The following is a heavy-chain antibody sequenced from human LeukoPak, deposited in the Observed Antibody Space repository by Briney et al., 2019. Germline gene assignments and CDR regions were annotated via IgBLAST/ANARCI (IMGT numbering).Heavy chain of an antibody. Sequence: PSETLSLTCTVPGGSISSYNWSWIRQPPGKGLEWIGYIYYSGSTNYNPSLKSRVTISVDTSKNQFSLKLSSVTAADTAVYYCARHPAPYCGGDCYSTFWFDPWGQGTLVTVSS. J-gene: IGHJ5*02. CDR1: GGSISSYN. CDR2: IYYSGST. V-gene: IGHV4-59*08. D-gene: IGHD2-21*02. CDR3: ARHPAPYCGGDCYSTFWFDP.